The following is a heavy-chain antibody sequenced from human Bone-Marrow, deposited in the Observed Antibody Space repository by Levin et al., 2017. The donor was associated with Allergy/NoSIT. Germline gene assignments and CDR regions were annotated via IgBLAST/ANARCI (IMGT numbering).Heavy chain of an antibody. J-gene: IGHJ4*02. V-gene: IGHV3-23*01. CDR1: GFTFSSQE. D-gene: IGHD2-15*01. CDR3: ATRRGCGGGTCFGLEN. CDR2: IRGGGDVT. Sequence: GGSLRLSCAASGFTFSSQELYWVRQAPGKGLEWVSTIRGGGDVTNYADSVKGRFTISRDNSKNTLYLQMDSLRAEDTALYYCATRRGCGGGTCFGLENWGQGTLVTVSS.